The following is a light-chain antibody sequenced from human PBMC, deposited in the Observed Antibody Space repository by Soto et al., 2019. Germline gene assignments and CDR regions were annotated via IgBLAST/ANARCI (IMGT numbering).Light chain of an antibody. CDR2: SNN. J-gene: IGLJ3*02. CDR3: AAWDDSLNACV. V-gene: IGLV1-44*01. CDR1: SSNIGSNT. Sequence: QSVLTQPPSASGTPGQRVTISCSGSSSNIGSNTVNWYQQLPGTAPKLLIYSNNQRPSGVPDRFSGSKSGTSASLAISGLQSEDEADYYCAAWDDSLNACVFGGGTKLTVL.